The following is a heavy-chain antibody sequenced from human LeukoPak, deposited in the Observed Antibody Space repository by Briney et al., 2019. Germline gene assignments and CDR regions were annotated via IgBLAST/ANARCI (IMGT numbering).Heavy chain of an antibody. D-gene: IGHD5-18*01. CDR2: ISSSSRTI. CDR3: ARDWGQIQLGPKVLDY. Sequence: SGGSLRLSCAASGFIFSSYGMNWVRQAPGKGLDWISYISSSSRTIYYADSVKGRFTIARDNARNSLYLQMNSLRAEDTAVYYCARDWGQIQLGPKVLDYWGQGTLVTVSS. CDR1: GFIFSSYG. V-gene: IGHV3-48*01. J-gene: IGHJ4*02.